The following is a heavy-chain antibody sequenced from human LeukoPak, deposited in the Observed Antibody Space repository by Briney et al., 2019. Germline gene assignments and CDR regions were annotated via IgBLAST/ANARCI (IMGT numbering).Heavy chain of an antibody. Sequence: KPSETLSLTCTVSGGSISSGDYFWSWIRQPLGKGLEWIGFIYYSGSTNYNPSLKSRVTISVDRSKNQFSLKLSSVTAADTAVYYCARELKGSSTVPDWFDPWGQGTLVTVSS. CDR2: IYYSGST. J-gene: IGHJ5*02. CDR3: ARELKGSSTVPDWFDP. CDR1: GGSISSGDYF. V-gene: IGHV4-30-4*01. D-gene: IGHD6-13*01.